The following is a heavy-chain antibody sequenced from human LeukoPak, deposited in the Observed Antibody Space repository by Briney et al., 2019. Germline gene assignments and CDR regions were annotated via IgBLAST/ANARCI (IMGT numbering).Heavy chain of an antibody. V-gene: IGHV1-24*01. CDR3: ATGLVGAVPLEY. CDR1: GYTLTELS. J-gene: IGHJ4*02. CDR2: FDSEDGET. Sequence: GASVTVSCTVSGYTLTELSMHWVRQAPGKGLEWMGGFDSEDGETIYAQKFQGRVTMTEDTSTDTAYMELSSLRSEDTAVYYCATGLVGAVPLEYWGQGTLVTVSS. D-gene: IGHD1-26*01.